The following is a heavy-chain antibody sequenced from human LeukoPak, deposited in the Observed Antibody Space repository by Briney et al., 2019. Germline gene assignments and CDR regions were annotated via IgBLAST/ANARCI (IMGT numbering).Heavy chain of an antibody. CDR3: ARASALGTVTPYYGMDV. Sequence: GGSLRLSCAASGFTVSSNYMSWVRQAPGKGLEWVSVIYSGGSTYYADSVKGRFTISSDNSKNTLYLQMNSLRAEDTAVYYCARASALGTVTPYYGMDVWGQGTTVTVSS. CDR2: IYSGGST. J-gene: IGHJ6*02. D-gene: IGHD4-17*01. V-gene: IGHV3-53*01. CDR1: GFTVSSNY.